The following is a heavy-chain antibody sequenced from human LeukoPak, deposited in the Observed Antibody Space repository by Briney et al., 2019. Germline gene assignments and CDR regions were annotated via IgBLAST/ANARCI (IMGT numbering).Heavy chain of an antibody. CDR3: ATAPITFGGVISRGLFDY. V-gene: IGHV1-24*01. J-gene: IGHJ4*02. D-gene: IGHD3-16*02. Sequence: GASVKVSCKVSGYTLTELSMHWVRQAPGKGLEWMGGFDPEDGETIHAQKFQGRVTMTEDTSTDTAYMELSSLRSEDTAVYYCATAPITFGGVISRGLFDYWGQGTLVTVSS. CDR1: GYTLTELS. CDR2: FDPEDGET.